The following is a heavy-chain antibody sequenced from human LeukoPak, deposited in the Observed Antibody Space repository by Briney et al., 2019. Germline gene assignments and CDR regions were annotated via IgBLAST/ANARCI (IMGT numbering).Heavy chain of an antibody. D-gene: IGHD3-10*01. CDR3: AKFFLPYLAGGTGSR. CDR2: ISSSSSYI. V-gene: IGHV3-21*04. J-gene: IGHJ4*02. CDR1: GFTFRGIR. Sequence: GGSLRFSGAASGFTFRGIRMNGFGKAPGKGPNWVSPISSSSSYIYYADSVKGRFTISRDNAKNSLYLQMNSLRAEDTALYYCAKFFLPYLAGGTGSRWGQGTLVTVSS.